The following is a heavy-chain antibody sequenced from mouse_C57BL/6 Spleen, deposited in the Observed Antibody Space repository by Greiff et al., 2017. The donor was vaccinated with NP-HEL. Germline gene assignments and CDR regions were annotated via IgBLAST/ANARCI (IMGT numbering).Heavy chain of an antibody. V-gene: IGHV1-81*01. CDR1: GYTFTSYG. J-gene: IGHJ2*01. D-gene: IGHD1-1*01. CDR2: IYPRSGNT. CDR3: ARGGNITTVVDYFDY. Sequence: VQLQQSGAELARPGASVKLSCKASGYTFTSYGISWVKQRTGQGLEWIGEIYPRSGNTYYNEKFKGKATLTADKSSSTAYMELRSLTSEDSAVYFCARGGNITTVVDYFDYWGQGTTLTVSS.